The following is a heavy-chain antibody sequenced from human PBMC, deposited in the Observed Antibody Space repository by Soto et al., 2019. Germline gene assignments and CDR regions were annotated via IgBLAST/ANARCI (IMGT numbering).Heavy chain of an antibody. CDR2: ISGSGGST. V-gene: IGHV3-23*01. CDR1: GFTFSSYA. D-gene: IGHD2-2*01. J-gene: IGHJ4*02. Sequence: GGSLRLSCAASGFTFSSYAMSWVRQAPGKGLEWVSAISGSGGSTYYADSVKGRFTISRDNSKNTLYLQMNSLRAEDTAVYYCAKLGGLPAAPSQSHFDYWGQGTLVTVSS. CDR3: AKLGGLPAAPSQSHFDY.